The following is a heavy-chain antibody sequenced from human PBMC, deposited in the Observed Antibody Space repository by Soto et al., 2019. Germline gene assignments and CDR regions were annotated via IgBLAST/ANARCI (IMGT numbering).Heavy chain of an antibody. CDR1: GYSFTSYW. Sequence: PGESLKISCKGSGYSFTSYWIGWVRQMPGKGLEWMGIIYPGDSDTRYSPSFQGQVTISADKSISTAYLQWSSLKASDTAMYYCARFLLISAQYSFPYGMDVWGQGTTVTVSS. CDR2: IYPGDSDT. J-gene: IGHJ6*02. CDR3: ARFLLISAQYSFPYGMDV. D-gene: IGHD6-6*01. V-gene: IGHV5-51*01.